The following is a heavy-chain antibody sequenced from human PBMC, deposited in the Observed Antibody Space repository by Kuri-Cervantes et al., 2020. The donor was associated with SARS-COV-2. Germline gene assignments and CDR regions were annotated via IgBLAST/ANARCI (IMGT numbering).Heavy chain of an antibody. J-gene: IGHJ4*02. CDR3: ARTIRDGYNGHYFDY. CDR2: IYYSGST. D-gene: IGHD5-24*01. CDR1: GGSISSYY. Sequence: GSLRLSCTVSGGSISSYYWSWIRQPPGKGLEWIGYIYYSGSTNYNPSLKSRVTISVDTSKNQFSLKLSSVTAAGTAVYYCARTIRDGYNGHYFDYWGQGTLVTVSS. V-gene: IGHV4-59*01.